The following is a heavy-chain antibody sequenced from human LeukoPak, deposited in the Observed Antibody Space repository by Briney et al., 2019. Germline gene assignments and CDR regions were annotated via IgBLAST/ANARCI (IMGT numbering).Heavy chain of an antibody. CDR1: GYTFTGYY. CDR3: ARDPGPDYYDSSGYRLGY. Sequence: ASVKVSCKASGYTFTGYYMHWVRQAPGQGLEWMGWINPNGGGTNYAQKFQGRVTMTRDTSISTAYMELSRLRSDDTAVYYCARDPGPDYYDSSGYRLGYWGQGTLVTVSS. J-gene: IGHJ4*02. V-gene: IGHV1-2*02. D-gene: IGHD3-22*01. CDR2: INPNGGGT.